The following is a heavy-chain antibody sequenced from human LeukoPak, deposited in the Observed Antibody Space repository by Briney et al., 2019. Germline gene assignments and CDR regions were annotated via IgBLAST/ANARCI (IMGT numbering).Heavy chain of an antibody. Sequence: ASVKVSCKASGGTFSSYAISWVRQAPGQGLEWMGRIIPILGIANYAQKFQGRVTITADKSTSTAYMELSSLRSEDTAVYYCASSSANWGSRTSAHPYNWFDPWGQGTLVTVSS. J-gene: IGHJ5*02. CDR2: IIPILGIA. D-gene: IGHD7-27*01. CDR1: GGTFSSYA. CDR3: ASSSANWGSRTSAHPYNWFDP. V-gene: IGHV1-69*04.